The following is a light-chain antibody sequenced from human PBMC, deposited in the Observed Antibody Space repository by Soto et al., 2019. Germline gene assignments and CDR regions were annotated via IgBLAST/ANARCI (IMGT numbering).Light chain of an antibody. CDR2: GAS. Sequence: EIVLTQSPGTLSLSPGERATLSCRASQSVSRSYLAWYQQKAGQAPRLRIYGASSRATGIPHRFSGIGSGTDVTLTISRLEPEDFAVYYCQQYGSSSWTFGQGTKVEIK. V-gene: IGKV3-20*01. J-gene: IGKJ1*01. CDR3: QQYGSSSWT. CDR1: QSVSRSY.